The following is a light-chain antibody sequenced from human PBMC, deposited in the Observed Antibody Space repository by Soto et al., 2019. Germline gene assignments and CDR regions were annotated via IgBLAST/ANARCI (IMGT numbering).Light chain of an antibody. CDR2: DVS. CDR3: SSYTSSSTYVI. J-gene: IGLJ2*01. Sequence: QSALTQPASVSGSPGQSITISCTGTSSDVGGYNYVSWYQPHPGQAPKLMIYDVSNRPSGVSNRFSGSKSGNTASLTISGLQAEDEADYYCSSYTSSSTYVIFGGGTKLTVL. CDR1: SSDVGGYNY. V-gene: IGLV2-14*01.